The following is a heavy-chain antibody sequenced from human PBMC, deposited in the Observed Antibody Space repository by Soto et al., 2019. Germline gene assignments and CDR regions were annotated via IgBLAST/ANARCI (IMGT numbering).Heavy chain of an antibody. D-gene: IGHD1-26*01. J-gene: IGHJ4*02. CDR3: VRSDSGLYRD. CDR2: ISTYKKDT. CDR1: GYPFTNYG. V-gene: IGHV1-18*01. Sequence: QVQLVQSGAEVKKPGASVKASCKASGYPFTNYGITWVRQAPGQGLEWMGWISTYKKDTDYAQKLQGRVTMTTDTSTSTGYMELRRLGSDDTAVYYCVRSDSGLYRDWAKGTLVIVSS.